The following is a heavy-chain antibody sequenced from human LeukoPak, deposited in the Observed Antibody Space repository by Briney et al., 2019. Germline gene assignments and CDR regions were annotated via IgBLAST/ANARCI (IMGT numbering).Heavy chain of an antibody. CDR3: ARGGVYSQGFDY. CDR1: GFTFSSYS. D-gene: IGHD5/OR15-5a*01. Sequence: NAGRSLRLSCAASGFTFSSYSMNWVRQAPGKGLEWVSSISTTSDYIYYAGSLKGRLTISRDNAKNSLYLQMNSLRAEDTAAYYCARGGVYSQGFDYWGQGTLVTVSS. V-gene: IGHV3-21*01. CDR2: ISTTSDYI. J-gene: IGHJ4*02.